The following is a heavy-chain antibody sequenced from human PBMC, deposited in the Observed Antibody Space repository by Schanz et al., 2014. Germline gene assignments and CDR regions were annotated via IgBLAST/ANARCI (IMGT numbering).Heavy chain of an antibody. CDR1: GYTFTFTTYG. D-gene: IGHD1-26*01. CDR2: INPNSGDT. V-gene: IGHV1-2*05. J-gene: IGHJ5*01. Sequence: QVQLVQSGGEVKKPGASVKVSCKASGYTFTFTTYGISWVRQVPGQGLEWMGRINPNSGDTNYAQKFQGRVTMTRDTSTSTAYMELTGLQSDDTGVYYCTSPGSPNFWEFDYWGDGALVTVSS. CDR3: TSPGSPNFWEFDY.